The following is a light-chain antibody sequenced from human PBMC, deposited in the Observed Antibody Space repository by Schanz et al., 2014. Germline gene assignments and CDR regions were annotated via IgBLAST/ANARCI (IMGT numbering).Light chain of an antibody. CDR3: QQYGSSPGPYT. V-gene: IGKV3-20*01. CDR1: QSVSSSY. J-gene: IGKJ2*01. Sequence: EIVLTQSPGTLSLSPGERATLSCRASQSVSSSYLAWYQQKPGQAPRLLIYGASSRATGIPDRFSGSGSGTDFTLTISRLEPEDFAVYYCQQYGSSPGPYTFGQGTKLEIK. CDR2: GAS.